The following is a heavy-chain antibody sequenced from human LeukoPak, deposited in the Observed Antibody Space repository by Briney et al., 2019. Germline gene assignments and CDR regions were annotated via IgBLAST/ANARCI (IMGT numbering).Heavy chain of an antibody. CDR2: IRSKAYGGTT. D-gene: IGHD2-2*01. J-gene: IGHJ4*02. CDR3: TRDEDWYQLPLTDY. Sequence: GGSLRLSCAASGFTFSNAWMSWVRQAPGKGLEWVGFIRSKAYGGTTEYAASVKGSFTISRDDSKSIAYLQMNSLKTEDTAVYYCTRDEDWYQLPLTDYWGQGTLVTVSS. CDR1: GFTFSNAW. V-gene: IGHV3-49*04.